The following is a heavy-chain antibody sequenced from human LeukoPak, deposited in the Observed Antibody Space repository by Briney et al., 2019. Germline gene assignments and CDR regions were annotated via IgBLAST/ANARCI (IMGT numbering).Heavy chain of an antibody. CDR3: ARPTYYDFWSGYYFFDY. D-gene: IGHD3-3*01. Sequence: ASVKVSCKASGYTFTSYDINWVRQATGQGLEWMGWMNPNSGNRGYAQKFQGRVTITRNTSISTAYMELSSLRSEDTAVYYCARPTYYDFWSGYYFFDYWGQGTLVTVSS. CDR1: GYTFTSYD. V-gene: IGHV1-8*03. J-gene: IGHJ4*02. CDR2: MNPNSGNR.